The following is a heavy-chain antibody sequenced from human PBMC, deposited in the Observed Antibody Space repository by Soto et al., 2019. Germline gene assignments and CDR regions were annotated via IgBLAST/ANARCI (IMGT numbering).Heavy chain of an antibody. Sequence: VQLVESGGGVVQPGRSLRLSCAASGFTFSDYAMHWVRQAPGKGLEWVAVVSDDGRNTHYADSVKGRFTISSDSSKNTVTREMNSLRAEDTAVYYGAKWGRQWLVTSDFNYWGQGALVTVSS. V-gene: IGHV3-30*18. CDR2: VSDDGRNT. J-gene: IGHJ4*02. D-gene: IGHD6-19*01. CDR1: GFTFSDYA. CDR3: AKWGRQWLVTSDFNY.